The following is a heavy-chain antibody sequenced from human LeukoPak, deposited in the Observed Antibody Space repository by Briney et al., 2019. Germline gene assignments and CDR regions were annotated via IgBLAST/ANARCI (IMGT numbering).Heavy chain of an antibody. CDR1: GGPINGSNYY. V-gene: IGHV4-39*07. CDR2: IYSSGTT. Sequence: SETLSLTCTVSGGPINGSNYYWGWIRQPPGKGLEWIASIYSSGTTYYSPSLKSRVTISLDTSKNQFSLKLSSVTAADTAVYYCARDRRRGAFDYWGQGTLVTVSS. J-gene: IGHJ4*02. D-gene: IGHD4/OR15-4a*01. CDR3: ARDRRRGAFDY.